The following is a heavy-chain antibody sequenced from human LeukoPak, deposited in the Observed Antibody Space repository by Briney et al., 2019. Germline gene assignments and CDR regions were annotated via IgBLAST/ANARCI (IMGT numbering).Heavy chain of an antibody. CDR3: ARDRLPHYTAWIDY. D-gene: IGHD5-18*01. CDR1: GYTFSGYY. V-gene: IGHV1-2*02. CDR2: INPNSGGT. J-gene: IGHJ4*02. Sequence: ASVKVSCKASGYTFSGYYIFWVRRAPGQGLEWMGWINPNSGGTNYAQKFQGRVTMTSDTSISTAYMELSSLRSDDTAVYYCARDRLPHYTAWIDYWGQGTLVTVSS.